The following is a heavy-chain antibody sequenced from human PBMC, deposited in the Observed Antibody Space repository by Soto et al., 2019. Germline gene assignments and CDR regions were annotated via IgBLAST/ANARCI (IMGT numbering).Heavy chain of an antibody. CDR1: GFTFSSYA. J-gene: IGHJ3*02. CDR3: GKDSGDRKAVFNI. Sequence: GGSLRLSCAASGFTFSSYAMHWVRQAPCKWLEWVAVISYDGSNKYYADSVKCLFTISRDNSKNTLYLQMNSLRAEDTAVDYSGKDSGDRKAVFNIWGQGKMVAVS. CDR2: ISYDGSNK. V-gene: IGHV3-30-3*01. D-gene: IGHD1-1*01.